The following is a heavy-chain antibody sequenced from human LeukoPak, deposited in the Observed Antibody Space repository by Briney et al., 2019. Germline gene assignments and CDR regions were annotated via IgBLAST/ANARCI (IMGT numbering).Heavy chain of an antibody. J-gene: IGHJ4*02. CDR3: AAPRRPYYYDSSGYYLGY. V-gene: IGHV1-8*01. Sequence: ASVKVSCKASGYTCTSYDINWVRQATGQGLEWMGWMNPNSGNTGYAQKFQGRVTMTRNTSISTAYMELSSLRSEDTAVYYCAAPRRPYYYDSSGYYLGYWGQGTLVTVSS. CDR2: MNPNSGNT. D-gene: IGHD3-22*01. CDR1: GYTCTSYD.